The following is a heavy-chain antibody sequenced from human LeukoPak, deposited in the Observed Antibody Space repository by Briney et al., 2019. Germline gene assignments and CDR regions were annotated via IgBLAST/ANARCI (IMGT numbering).Heavy chain of an antibody. J-gene: IGHJ6*03. Sequence: KSGGSLRLSCVASGFTLFSYSINWVRQAPGKGLEWVSSISGNTSYIYYADSVKGRFTISRDNAKNSLYLQMNSLRAEDTAVYYCARAPSKYDFWSGYHYYYMDVWGKGTTVTVSS. CDR2: ISGNTSYI. D-gene: IGHD3-3*01. CDR1: GFTLFSYS. V-gene: IGHV3-21*01. CDR3: ARAPSKYDFWSGYHYYYMDV.